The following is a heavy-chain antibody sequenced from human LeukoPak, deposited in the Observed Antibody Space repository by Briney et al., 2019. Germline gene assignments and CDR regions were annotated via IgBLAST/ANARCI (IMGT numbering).Heavy chain of an antibody. J-gene: IGHJ4*02. D-gene: IGHD2-21*02. CDR2: IYYSGST. Sequence: SETLSLTCTVSGGSISSGGYYWSWIRQHPGKGLEWIGYIYYSGSTYYNPSLKSRVTISVDTSKNQFSLKLSSVTAADTAVYYCGRTVVVTATIGYWGQGTLVTVSS. CDR3: GRTVVVTATIGY. CDR1: GGSISSGGYY. V-gene: IGHV4-31*03.